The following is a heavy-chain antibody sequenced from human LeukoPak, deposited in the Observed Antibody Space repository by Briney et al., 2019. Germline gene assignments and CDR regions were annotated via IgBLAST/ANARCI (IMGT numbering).Heavy chain of an antibody. Sequence: NPGGSLRLSCAASGFTFSDYYMSWIRQAPGKGLEWVSYISSSSSYTNYADSVKGRFTISRDNAKNSLYLQMNSLRAEDTAVYYCARYGFSGSYVGSGWFDPWGQGTLVTVSS. CDR3: ARYGFSGSYVGSGWFDP. J-gene: IGHJ5*02. V-gene: IGHV3-11*06. CDR1: GFTFSDYY. CDR2: ISSSSSYT. D-gene: IGHD1-26*01.